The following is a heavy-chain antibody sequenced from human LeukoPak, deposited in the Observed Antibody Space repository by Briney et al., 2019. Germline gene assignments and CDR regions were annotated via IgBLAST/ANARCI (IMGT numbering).Heavy chain of an antibody. CDR2: IYTSGST. D-gene: IGHD2-15*01. J-gene: IGHJ4*02. V-gene: IGHV4-4*07. CDR3: ARESVVADTDFDY. CDR1: GGSMSSYY. Sequence: SETLSLTCTVSGGSMSSYYWSWIRQPAGKGLEWIGRIYTSGSTNYNPSLQSRVTMSVDTSKNQFSLKLRSVTAADTAVYYCARESVVADTDFDYWGQGTLVTVSS.